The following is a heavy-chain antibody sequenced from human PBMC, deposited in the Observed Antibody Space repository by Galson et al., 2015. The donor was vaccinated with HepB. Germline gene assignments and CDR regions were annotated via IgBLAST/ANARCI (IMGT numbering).Heavy chain of an antibody. D-gene: IGHD3-10*01. V-gene: IGHV3-48*02. CDR3: ARANGSGSYYTPFGY. CDR1: FSSYS. J-gene: IGHJ4*02. Sequence: FSSYSMNWVRQAPGKGLEWVSSISSSSSTIYYADSVKGRFTISRDNAKNSLYLQMNSLRDEDTAVYYCARANGSGSYYTPFGYWGQGTLVTVSS. CDR2: ISSSSSTI.